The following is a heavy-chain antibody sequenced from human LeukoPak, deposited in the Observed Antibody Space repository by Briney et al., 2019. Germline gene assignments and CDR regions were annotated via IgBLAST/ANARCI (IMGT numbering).Heavy chain of an antibody. CDR2: INPNSGGT. CDR1: GYTFTGYY. V-gene: IGHV1-2*02. CDR3: ARGQYIVVVPAAIGTDYYYGMDV. J-gene: IGHJ6*02. Sequence: ASVKVSCKASGYTFTGYYMHWVRQAPGQGLEWMGWINPNSGGTNYAQKFQGRVTITADKSTSTAYMELSSLRSEDTAVYYCARGQYIVVVPAAIGTDYYYGMDVWGQGTTVTVSS. D-gene: IGHD2-2*01.